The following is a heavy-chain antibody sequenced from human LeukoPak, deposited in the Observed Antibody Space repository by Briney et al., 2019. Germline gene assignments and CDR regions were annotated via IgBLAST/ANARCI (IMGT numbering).Heavy chain of an antibody. J-gene: IGHJ5*02. Sequence: GGSLRLSCAVSGFTFSSYVMSWVRQAPGKGLEWVAVIWYDGTNKYYADSVKGRFTISRDNSKNTLYLQMNSLRAEDTAVYYCARATVTRWFDPWGQGTLVTVSS. CDR3: ARATVTRWFDP. D-gene: IGHD4-17*01. CDR2: IWYDGTNK. CDR1: GFTFSSYV. V-gene: IGHV3-33*08.